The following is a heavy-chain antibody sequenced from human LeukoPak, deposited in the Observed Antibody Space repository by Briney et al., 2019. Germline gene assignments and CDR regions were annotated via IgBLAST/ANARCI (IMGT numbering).Heavy chain of an antibody. J-gene: IGHJ1*01. CDR1: GYTLTEVS. Sequence: ASVKVSCKVSGYTLTEVSMHWVRQAPGKGLEWMGGFDTEDGETIYAQKFQGRVTMTEDTSTDTAYMELSSLRSEDTAVYYCATFYYYDSSGPKPFAEYFQHWGQGTLVTVSS. CDR3: ATFYYYDSSGPKPFAEYFQH. D-gene: IGHD3-22*01. V-gene: IGHV1-24*01. CDR2: FDTEDGET.